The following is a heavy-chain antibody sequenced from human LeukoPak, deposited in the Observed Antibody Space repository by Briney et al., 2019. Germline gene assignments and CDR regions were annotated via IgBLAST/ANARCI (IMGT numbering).Heavy chain of an antibody. CDR3: AKVTQSGSYFGFEY. D-gene: IGHD1-26*01. J-gene: IGHJ4*02. CDR2: INSDGSFT. V-gene: IGHV3-74*01. Sequence: GGSLRLSCAVSGFTFSSYWMHWVRQAPGKGLVWVSRINSDGSFTSYADSVKGRFTISRDNAKNTLSLQMNSLRAEDTAVYYCAKVTQSGSYFGFEYWGQGTLVTVSS. CDR1: GFTFSSYW.